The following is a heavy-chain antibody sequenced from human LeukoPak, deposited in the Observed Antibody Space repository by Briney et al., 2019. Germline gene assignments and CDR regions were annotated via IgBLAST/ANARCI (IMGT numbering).Heavy chain of an antibody. CDR3: ARGGLNYYGSGSYRKYNWFDP. J-gene: IGHJ5*02. D-gene: IGHD3-10*01. V-gene: IGHV4-34*01. CDR1: GGSFSGYY. CDR2: INHSGST. Sequence: KSSETLSLXCAVYGGSFSGYYWSWIRQPPGKGLECIGEINHSGSTNYNPSLKSRVTISVDTSKNQFSLKLSSVTAADTAVYYCARGGLNYYGSGSYRKYNWFDPWGQGTLVTVSS.